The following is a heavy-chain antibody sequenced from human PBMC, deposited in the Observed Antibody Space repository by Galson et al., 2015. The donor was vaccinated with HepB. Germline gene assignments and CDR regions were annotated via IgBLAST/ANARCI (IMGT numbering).Heavy chain of an antibody. V-gene: IGHV1-2*02. D-gene: IGHD4-17*01. J-gene: IGHJ4*02. CDR1: GYTFTDYY. CDR2: TNPDSGGA. Sequence: SVKVSCKASGYTFTDYYMHWVRQAPGQGLEWMGWTNPDSGGANYAQKFQGRVTMTRDTSISTAYMELSSLRSDDTAVYYCAVDFGDYVSLNYWGQGTLVTVSS. CDR3: AVDFGDYVSLNY.